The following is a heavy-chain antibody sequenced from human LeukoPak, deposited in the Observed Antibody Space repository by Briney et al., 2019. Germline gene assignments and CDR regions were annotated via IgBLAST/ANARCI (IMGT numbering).Heavy chain of an antibody. J-gene: IGHJ4*02. V-gene: IGHV3-48*01. CDR3: AREAIFGVVD. CDR2: ISSSSSTI. CDR1: GFTFSSYS. D-gene: IGHD3-3*02. Sequence: GGSLRLSCAASGFTFSSYSMNWARQAPGKGLEWVSYISSSSSTIYYADSVKGRLTISRDNAKNSLYLQMNSLRAEDTAVYYCAREAIFGVVDWGQGTLVTVSS.